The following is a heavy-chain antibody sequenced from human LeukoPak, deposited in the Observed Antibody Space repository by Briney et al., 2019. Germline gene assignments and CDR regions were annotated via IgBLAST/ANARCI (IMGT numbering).Heavy chain of an antibody. CDR2: INPNSGGT. CDR3: AREGSSSWYEGIDY. J-gene: IGHJ4*02. V-gene: IGHV1-2*06. CDR1: GYTFTGYY. D-gene: IGHD6-13*01. Sequence: ASVKVSCKASGYTFTGYYMHWVRQAPGQGLEWMGRINPNSGGTNYAQKFQGRVTMTRDTSISTAYMELSRLRSDDTAVYYCAREGSSSWYEGIDYWGQGTLVTVSS.